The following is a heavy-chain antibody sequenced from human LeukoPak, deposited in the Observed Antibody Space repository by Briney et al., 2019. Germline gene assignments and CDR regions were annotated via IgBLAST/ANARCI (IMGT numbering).Heavy chain of an antibody. J-gene: IGHJ4*02. CDR1: GFTFSSYG. CDR3: AARDFWSGPASDY. CDR2: IRHDGSEK. V-gene: IGHV3-30*02. D-gene: IGHD3-3*01. Sequence: GGSLRLSCAASGFTFSSYGTHWVRQAPGKGLEWVAFIRHDGSEKYYADSVKGRFTISRDNSKNTLYLQMNRLGVEDTAVYYCAARDFWSGPASDYWGQGTLVTVSS.